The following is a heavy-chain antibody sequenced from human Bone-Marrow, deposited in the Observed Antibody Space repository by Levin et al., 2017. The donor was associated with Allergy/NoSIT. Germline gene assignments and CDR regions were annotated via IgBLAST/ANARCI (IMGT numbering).Heavy chain of an antibody. CDR3: TRDLGSCSGGSCYRGHAFDV. CDR2: ISSTSSYI. Sequence: SCEGFGFTFSTYAVNWVRQAPGKGLEWVSSISSTSSYIYYADSVKGRFTISRDNAKSSMFLHMTGLRAEDSAVYYCTRDLGSCSGGSCYRGHAFDVWGQGTTVNISS. CDR1: GFTFSTYA. V-gene: IGHV3-21*01. D-gene: IGHD2-15*01. J-gene: IGHJ3*01.